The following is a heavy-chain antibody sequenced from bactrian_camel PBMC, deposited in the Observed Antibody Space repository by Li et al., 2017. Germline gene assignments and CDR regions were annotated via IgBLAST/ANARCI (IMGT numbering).Heavy chain of an antibody. D-gene: IGHD2*01. CDR3: ATVWPSWVVVQRQY. CDR1: GFTFSSYW. CDR2: ISAGGGFI. J-gene: IGHJ4*01. V-gene: IGHV3S1*01. Sequence: HVQLVESGGDLVQPGGSLRLSCAASGFTFSSYWMYWVRQAPGKGLEWVSLISAGGGFIYYIDSVKGRFTISRDNAKNTVYLQLNSLKSEDTALYYCATVWPSWVVVQRQYWGQGTQVTVS.